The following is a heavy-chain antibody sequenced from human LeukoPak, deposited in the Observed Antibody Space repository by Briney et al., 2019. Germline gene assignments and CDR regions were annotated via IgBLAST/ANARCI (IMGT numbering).Heavy chain of an antibody. D-gene: IGHD3-10*01. CDR3: ARDDYFSPGSGLWYFDL. CDR2: INQGGST. J-gene: IGHJ2*01. V-gene: IGHV4-34*01. CDR1: GGSFSDYY. Sequence: SETLSLTCGVYGGSFSDYYWSWIRQSPGKGLEWIGEINQGGSTTYNPSLKSRVTISVDTSKNEFSLNMSSVTDADTAVYYCARDDYFSPGSGLWYFDLWGRGTLVTVSS.